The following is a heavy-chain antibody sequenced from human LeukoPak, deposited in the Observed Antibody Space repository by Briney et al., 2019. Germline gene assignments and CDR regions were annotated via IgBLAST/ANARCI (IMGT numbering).Heavy chain of an antibody. J-gene: IGHJ6*02. CDR1: GGSISSYY. CDR3: ARDRYSHYYYGMDV. V-gene: IGHV4-59*01. D-gene: IGHD5-18*01. CDR2: IYYSGST. Sequence: SETLSLTCTVSGGSISSYYWSWIRQPPGKGLEWIGYIYYSGSTNYNPSLKSRVTISVDTSKNQFSLKQSSVTAADTAVYYCARDRYSHYYYGMDVWGQGTTVTVSS.